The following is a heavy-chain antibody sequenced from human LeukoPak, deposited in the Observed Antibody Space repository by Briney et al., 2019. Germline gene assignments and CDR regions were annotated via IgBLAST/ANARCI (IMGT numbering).Heavy chain of an antibody. Sequence: GGSLRLSCAASGFTFSTYSMNWVRQAPGKGLEWVSYISSSSNTIYYADSVKGRFTISRDNAKNSLYLQMNSLRAEDTAVYYCAREVLLWFGEYFDYWGQGTLVTVSS. CDR1: GFTFSTYS. CDR2: ISSSSNTI. CDR3: AREVLLWFGEYFDY. D-gene: IGHD3-10*01. V-gene: IGHV3-48*01. J-gene: IGHJ4*02.